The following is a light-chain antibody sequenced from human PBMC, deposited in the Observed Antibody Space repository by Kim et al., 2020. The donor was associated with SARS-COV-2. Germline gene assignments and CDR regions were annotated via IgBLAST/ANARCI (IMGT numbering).Light chain of an antibody. Sequence: DIQMTQSPSSLSAGVGDRVTITCRASQGIDNYVAWYQQKPGKVPKLLIYGASDLQSGAPSRFSGSGSGTDFTLTISSLQPEDVATYYCQNYDSAPFTFGPGTKVDIK. CDR2: GAS. J-gene: IGKJ3*01. V-gene: IGKV1-27*01. CDR3: QNYDSAPFT. CDR1: QGIDNY.